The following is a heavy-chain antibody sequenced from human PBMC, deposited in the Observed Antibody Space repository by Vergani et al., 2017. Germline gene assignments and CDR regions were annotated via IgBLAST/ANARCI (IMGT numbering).Heavy chain of an antibody. D-gene: IGHD6-6*01. CDR2: TYYRSKWYN. CDR1: GDSVSSNSAA. CDR3: ARSPLSYSSSPKYYFDY. V-gene: IGHV6-1*01. J-gene: IGHJ4*02. Sequence: QVQLQQSGPGLVKPSQTLSLTCALSGDSVSSNSAAWNWIRQSPSRGLEWLGRTYYRSKWYNDYAVSVKSRITINPDTSKNQFSLQLNSVTPEDTAVYYCARSPLSYSSSPKYYFDYWGQGTLVTVSS.